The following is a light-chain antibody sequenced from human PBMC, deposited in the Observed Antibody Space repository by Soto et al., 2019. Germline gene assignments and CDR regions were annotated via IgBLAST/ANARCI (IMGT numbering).Light chain of an antibody. Sequence: EIVMTQSPATLSMSPGERATLSCRASQNIKDYLAWFQQKPGQAPRLLIYGASTRATAIPARFSGSGSGTEFTLSISSLQSEDFSVYYCHQHNTWPRTFGQGTKVETK. V-gene: IGKV3-15*01. CDR3: HQHNTWPRT. CDR2: GAS. J-gene: IGKJ1*01. CDR1: QNIKDY.